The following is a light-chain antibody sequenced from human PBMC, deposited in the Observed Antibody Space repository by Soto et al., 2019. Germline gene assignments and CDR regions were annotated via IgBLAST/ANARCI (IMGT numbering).Light chain of an antibody. Sequence: EIVMTQSPATLSVSPGERATLSCRAGQSVSSNLAWYQQKPGQAPRLLIYGASTWATGIPARFSGSGSGTEFTLTISSLQSEDFAADYCEQYNNWPRMYTFGQGTKLEIK. CDR3: EQYNNWPRMYT. V-gene: IGKV3-15*01. CDR1: QSVSSN. J-gene: IGKJ2*01. CDR2: GAS.